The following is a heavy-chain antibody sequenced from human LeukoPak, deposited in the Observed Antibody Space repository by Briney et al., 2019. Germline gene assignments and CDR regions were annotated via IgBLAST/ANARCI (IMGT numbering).Heavy chain of an antibody. D-gene: IGHD3/OR15-3a*01. J-gene: IGHJ3*02. CDR3: ASPWTSENAFDI. CDR2: IIPIFGIA. CDR1: GGTFSSYA. V-gene: IGHV1-69*04. Sequence: AASVKVSCKASGGTFSSYAISWVRQAPGQGLEWMGRIIPIFGIASYAQKFQGRVTITADKSTSTAYMELSSLRSEDTAVYYCASPWTSENAFDIWGQGTMVTVSS.